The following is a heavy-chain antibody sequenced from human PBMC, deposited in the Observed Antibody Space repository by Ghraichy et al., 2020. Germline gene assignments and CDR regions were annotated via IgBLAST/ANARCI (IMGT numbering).Heavy chain of an antibody. CDR2: IKGDGSAT. J-gene: IGHJ4*02. V-gene: IGHV3-74*01. CDR3: VRELTPMAGIGFDY. Sequence: GGSLRLSCAASGFTFSNYWMYWVRETPGKGLVWVSRIKGDGSATNYADYVKGRFTISRDNARNPLYLQMDSLSDEDTAIYYCVRELTPMAGIGFDYWGQGTLVTVSS. D-gene: IGHD6-19*01. CDR1: GFTFSNYW.